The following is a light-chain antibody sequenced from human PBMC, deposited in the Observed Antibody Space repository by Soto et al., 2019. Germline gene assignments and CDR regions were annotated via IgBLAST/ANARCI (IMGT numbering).Light chain of an antibody. Sequence: QSALTQPPSASGSPGQSVTISCTGTSSDVGGYNYVSWYQQHPGKAPKLMIYEVSERPSGVPDRFSGSKSSNTASLNVSGLQAEDEADYDCSSYAGSNNFVFGTGTKVTVL. CDR3: SSYAGSNNFV. J-gene: IGLJ1*01. CDR2: EVS. V-gene: IGLV2-8*01. CDR1: SSDVGGYNY.